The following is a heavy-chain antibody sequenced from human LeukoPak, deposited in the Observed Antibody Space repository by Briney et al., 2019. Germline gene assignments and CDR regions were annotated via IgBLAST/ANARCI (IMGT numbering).Heavy chain of an antibody. D-gene: IGHD3-3*01. CDR1: GYTFTGYY. CDR2: INPNSGGT. J-gene: IGHJ5*02. V-gene: IGHV1-2*06. CDR3: ARDGTPDFWSGYNNWFDP. Sequence: ASVKVSCKASGYTFTGYYMHWVRQAPGQGLEWMGRINPNSGGTNYAQKFQGRVTMTRDTSISTAYMELSRLRSDDTAVYYCARDGTPDFWSGYNNWFDPWGQGTLVTVSS.